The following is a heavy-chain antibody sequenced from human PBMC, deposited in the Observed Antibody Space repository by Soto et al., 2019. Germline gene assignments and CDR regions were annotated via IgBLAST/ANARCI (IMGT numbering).Heavy chain of an antibody. V-gene: IGHV4-59*08. CDR1: NGSVMNYY. CDR3: ARHKYLLWFGEPTIYYFDY. D-gene: IGHD3-10*01. Sequence: SETLCLTCTVSNGSVMNYYWSWIRQPPGKGLEGIGCIYYSGSNNYNPSLKRRVTISVDTSKNQFSLKLSSVTAADTAVYYCARHKYLLWFGEPTIYYFDYWGQGTLVTVSS. CDR2: IYYSGSN. J-gene: IGHJ4*02.